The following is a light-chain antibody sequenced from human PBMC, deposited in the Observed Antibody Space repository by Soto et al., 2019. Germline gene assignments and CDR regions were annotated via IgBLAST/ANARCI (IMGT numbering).Light chain of an antibody. Sequence: IVLTQSPGSLSLSPRERAHLSCTVSQPLNLNHLASYQQKPGQAPRLLIYDASSRATGTPDRFSGTGSATDFTLTISRLEPEDFAVYYCHQYYRTPRTFGQATKVDI. V-gene: IGKV3-20*01. CDR1: QPLNLNH. J-gene: IGKJ1*01. CDR2: DAS. CDR3: HQYYRTPRT.